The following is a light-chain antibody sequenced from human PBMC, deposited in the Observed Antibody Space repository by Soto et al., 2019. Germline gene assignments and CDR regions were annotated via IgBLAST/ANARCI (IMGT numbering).Light chain of an antibody. CDR2: GAS. CDR3: LQDNNYPRT. J-gene: IGKJ3*01. CDR1: QDIRSE. V-gene: IGKV1-6*01. Sequence: IQMTQSPSSLSASVGDRVTFICRASQDIRSELSWFQQKPGRTPKLLIYGASILQSGVPSRFSSSGSGTDFTLTIDSLQSEDFATYYCLQDNNYPRTFGPGTKVEVK.